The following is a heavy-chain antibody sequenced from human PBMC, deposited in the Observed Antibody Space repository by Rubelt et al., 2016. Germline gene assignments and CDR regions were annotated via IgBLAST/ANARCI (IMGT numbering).Heavy chain of an antibody. V-gene: IGHV3-21*05. Sequence: KGRFTISRDNAKNTLYLQMNSLRAEDTAVYYCARSRGYSSNYYYYGMDVWGQGTTVTVSS. D-gene: IGHD6-13*01. J-gene: IGHJ6*02. CDR3: ARSRGYSSNYYYYGMDV.